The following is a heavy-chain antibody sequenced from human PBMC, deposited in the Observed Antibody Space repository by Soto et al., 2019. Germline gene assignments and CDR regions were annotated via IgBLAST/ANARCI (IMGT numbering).Heavy chain of an antibody. J-gene: IGHJ4*02. D-gene: IGHD6-13*01. CDR3: AKLGHGSWDLFDY. CDR1: GFTFSSYA. Sequence: EVQLLESGGGLVQPGGSLRLSCAASGFTFSSYAMSWVRQAPGKGLEWVSAISGSGGSTYYADSVKGRFTISRDNSKNTLYLQMNSLRSEDTAVYYCAKLGHGSWDLFDYWGQGTLVTVSS. V-gene: IGHV3-23*01. CDR2: ISGSGGST.